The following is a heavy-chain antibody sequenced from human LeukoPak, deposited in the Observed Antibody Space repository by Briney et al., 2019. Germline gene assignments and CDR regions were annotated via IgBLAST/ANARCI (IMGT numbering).Heavy chain of an antibody. CDR3: AREMITFGGVIGTPMAFDI. V-gene: IGHV4-59*01. Sequence: SETLSLTCTVSGGSISSYYWSWIRQPPGKGLEWIGYIYYSGSTNYNPSLKSRVTISVDTSKNQFSLELSSVTAADTAVYYCAREMITFGGVIGTPMAFDIWGQGTMVTVSS. D-gene: IGHD3-16*02. J-gene: IGHJ3*02. CDR1: GGSISSYY. CDR2: IYYSGST.